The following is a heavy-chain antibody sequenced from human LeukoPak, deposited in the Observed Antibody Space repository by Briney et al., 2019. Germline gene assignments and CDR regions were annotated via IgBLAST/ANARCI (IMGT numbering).Heavy chain of an antibody. CDR1: GFTFGDYA. CDR2: IRSKAYGGTT. D-gene: IGHD3-22*01. Sequence: GGSLRLSCTASGFTFGDYAMSWVRQAPGKGLEWVGFIRSKAYGGTTEYAASVKGRFTISRDDSKSIVYLQMNSLKTEDTAVYYCTRDLSTMIVVVLGAWGQGTLVTVSS. J-gene: IGHJ4*02. CDR3: TRDLSTMIVVVLGA. V-gene: IGHV3-49*04.